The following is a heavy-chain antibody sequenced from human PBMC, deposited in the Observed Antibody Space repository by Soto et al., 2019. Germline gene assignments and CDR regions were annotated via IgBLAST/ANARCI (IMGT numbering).Heavy chain of an antibody. J-gene: IGHJ4*02. CDR1: GGSVSSGSYY. CDR2: IYYSGST. V-gene: IGHV4-61*01. CDR3: ARGYCSGGSCPFDY. Sequence: SETLSLTCTVSGGSVSSGSYYWSWIRQPPGKGLEWIGYIYYSGSTNYNPSLKSRVTISVDTSKNQFSLKLSSVTAADTAVYYCARGYCSGGSCPFDYWGQGTLVTVSS. D-gene: IGHD2-15*01.